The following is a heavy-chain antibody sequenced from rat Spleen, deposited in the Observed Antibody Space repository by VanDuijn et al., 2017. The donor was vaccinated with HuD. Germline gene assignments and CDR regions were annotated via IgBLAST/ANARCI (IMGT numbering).Heavy chain of an antibody. D-gene: IGHD1-10*01. V-gene: IGHV5-25*01. J-gene: IGHJ2*01. CDR2: ISTGGGDT. Sequence: EVQLVASDGGLVQPGRSLKLSCAASGFTFSNYYMAWVRQAPTKGLEWVAYISTGGGDTYYRDSVKGRFTISRDIAKSILFLEMDSLRSEDTATYYCATRDNNYGYWGQGVLVTVSS. CDR1: GFTFSNYY. CDR3: ATRDNNYGY.